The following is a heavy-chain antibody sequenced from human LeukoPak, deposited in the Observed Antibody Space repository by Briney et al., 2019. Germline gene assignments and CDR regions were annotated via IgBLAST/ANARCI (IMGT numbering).Heavy chain of an antibody. Sequence: HLGGSLRLSCAASGITFSSHAMSWVRQAPGKGLEWVSAISGSGGSTYYADSVKGRFTISRDNSKNTLYLQMNSLRAEDPAVYYCAKDAPVNIVVVPAANSWGQGTLVTVSS. CDR1: GITFSSHA. CDR3: AKDAPVNIVVVPAANS. CDR2: ISGSGGST. V-gene: IGHV3-23*01. J-gene: IGHJ4*02. D-gene: IGHD2-2*01.